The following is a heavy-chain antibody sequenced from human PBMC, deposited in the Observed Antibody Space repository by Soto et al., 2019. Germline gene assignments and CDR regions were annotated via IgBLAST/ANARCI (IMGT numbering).Heavy chain of an antibody. CDR2: IYYSGST. CDR3: ARVRVDYYDSSGYYIFDY. V-gene: IGHV4-30-4*01. D-gene: IGHD3-22*01. J-gene: IGHJ4*02. Sequence: PSETLSLTCTVSGGSISSGDYYWSWIRQPPGKGLEWIGYIYYSGSTYYNPSLKSRVTISVDTSKNQFSLKLSSVTAADTAVYYCARVRVDYYDSSGYYIFDYWGQGTLVTVSS. CDR1: GGSISSGDYY.